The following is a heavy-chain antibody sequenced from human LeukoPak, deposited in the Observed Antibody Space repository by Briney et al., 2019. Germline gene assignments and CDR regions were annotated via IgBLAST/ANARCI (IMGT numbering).Heavy chain of an antibody. CDR2: INPNSGGT. J-gene: IGHJ4*02. Sequence: ASVKVSCKASGYTLTDYYIHWVRQAPGHGLEWTGWINPNSGGTNYAQKFRGRVTMTRDTSISTAYMELSRLTSDDTAVYYCARDFRDYFFYYWGQGTLVTVSS. CDR1: GYTLTDYY. V-gene: IGHV1-2*02. CDR3: ARDFRDYFFYY.